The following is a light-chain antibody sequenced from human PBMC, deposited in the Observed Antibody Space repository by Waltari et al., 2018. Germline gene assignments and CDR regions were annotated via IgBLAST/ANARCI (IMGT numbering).Light chain of an antibody. CDR2: AAS. Sequence: DIQMTQSPSSLSASVGDSVTITCRASQSISRYLNWYPQKPGKAPNRLIYAASSFHSGVPSRFRGSGSETDCTLTISSPQPEDCATDYWQQRVTFGPGTKVDIK. V-gene: IGKV1-39*01. CDR1: QSISRY. J-gene: IGKJ3*01. CDR3: QQRVT.